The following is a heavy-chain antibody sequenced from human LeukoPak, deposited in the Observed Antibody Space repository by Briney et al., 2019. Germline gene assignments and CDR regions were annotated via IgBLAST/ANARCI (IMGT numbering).Heavy chain of an antibody. V-gene: IGHV1-8*01. J-gene: IGHJ4*02. CDR2: MNPNSGNT. D-gene: IGHD6-19*01. Sequence: ASVKVSCKASGYTFTSYDINWVRRATGQGLEWMGWMNPNSGNTGYAQKFQGRVTMTRNTSISTAYMELSSLRSEDTAVYYCARGRSARKNSGWYYFDYWGQGTLVTVSS. CDR3: ARGRSARKNSGWYYFDY. CDR1: GYTFTSYD.